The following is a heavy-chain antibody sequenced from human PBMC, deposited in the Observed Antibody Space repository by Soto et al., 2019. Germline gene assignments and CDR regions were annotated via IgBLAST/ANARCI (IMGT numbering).Heavy chain of an antibody. CDR2: ISYDGSNK. Sequence: QVQLVESGGGVVQPGRSLRLSCAASGFTFSSYAMHWVRQAPGKGLEWVAVISYDGSNKYYADSVKGRFTISRDNSKNTLYLQMNSLRAEDTAVYYCARVPVVGATRVGAFDIWGQGTMVPVSS. CDR3: ARVPVVGATRVGAFDI. D-gene: IGHD1-26*01. V-gene: IGHV3-30-3*01. CDR1: GFTFSSYA. J-gene: IGHJ3*02.